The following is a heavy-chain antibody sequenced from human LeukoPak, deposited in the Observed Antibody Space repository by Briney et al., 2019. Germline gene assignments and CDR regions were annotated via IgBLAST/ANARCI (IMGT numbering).Heavy chain of an antibody. CDR3: ATTYPGDY. V-gene: IGHV1-2*06. CDR2: INPNSGGT. J-gene: IGHJ4*02. D-gene: IGHD1-1*01. CDR1: GYTFTGYY. Sequence: ASVKVSCKASGYTFTGYYMHWVRQAPGQGLEWMGRINPNSGGTIYAQKFQGRVTMTEDTSTDTAYMELSSLRSEDTAVYYCATTYPGDYWGQGTLVTVSS.